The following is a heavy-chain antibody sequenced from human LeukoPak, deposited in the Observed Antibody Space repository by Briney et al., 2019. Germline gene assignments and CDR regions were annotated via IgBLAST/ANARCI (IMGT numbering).Heavy chain of an antibody. D-gene: IGHD3-22*01. J-gene: IGHJ4*02. Sequence: PSETLSLTCTVSGGSISSYYWSWIRQPPGKGLEWIGYIYYSGSTNYNPSLKSRVTISVDTSKNQFSLKLSSVTAADTAVYYCATAYYYDSSGNFDYWGQGTLVTVSS. CDR2: IYYSGST. V-gene: IGHV4-59*01. CDR1: GGSISSYY. CDR3: ATAYYYDSSGNFDY.